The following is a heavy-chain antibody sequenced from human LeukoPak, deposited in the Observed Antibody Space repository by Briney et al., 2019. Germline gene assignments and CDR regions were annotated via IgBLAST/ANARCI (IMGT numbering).Heavy chain of an antibody. J-gene: IGHJ4*02. CDR2: ISSSGSTI. CDR1: GFSFSNYE. CDR3: ARDASGHDLPFDY. D-gene: IGHD6-25*01. V-gene: IGHV3-48*03. Sequence: GGSLRLSCAASGFSFSNYEMNWVRQAPGKGLEWVSYISSSGSTIYYPDSVKGRFTISRDNAKNSLYLQMNRLRAEDTAVYYCARDASGHDLPFDYWGQGTLVTVSS.